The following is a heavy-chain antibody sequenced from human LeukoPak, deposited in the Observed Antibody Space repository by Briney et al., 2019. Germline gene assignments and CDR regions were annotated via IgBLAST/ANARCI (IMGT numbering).Heavy chain of an antibody. CDR2: IYNSGST. V-gene: IGHV4-59*01. J-gene: IGHJ6*03. CDR1: GGSISNYY. CDR3: ARVTGYSSGWPNYYYYYYMDV. D-gene: IGHD6-19*01. Sequence: SETLSLTCSVSGGSISNYYWSWIRQSPGKGPEWIGYIYNSGSTNYNPSLKSRVTISLDTSKKQFSLKLSSVTAADTAVYYCARVTGYSSGWPNYYYYYYMDVWGKGTTVTVSS.